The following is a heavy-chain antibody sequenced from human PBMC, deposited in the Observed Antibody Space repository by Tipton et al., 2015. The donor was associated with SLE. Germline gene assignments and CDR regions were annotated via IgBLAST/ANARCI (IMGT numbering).Heavy chain of an antibody. CDR2: VYDSGST. Sequence: TLSLTCTVSGGSISSYYWSWIRQSPGKGLEWIGCVYDSGSTNYNPSLKSRVTVSIDTSKNQFSLTLSSVTAADTALYYCARIREIRWYAMDVWGQGTTVIVSS. V-gene: IGHV4-59*08. D-gene: IGHD2-15*01. J-gene: IGHJ6*02. CDR1: GGSISSYY. CDR3: ARIREIRWYAMDV.